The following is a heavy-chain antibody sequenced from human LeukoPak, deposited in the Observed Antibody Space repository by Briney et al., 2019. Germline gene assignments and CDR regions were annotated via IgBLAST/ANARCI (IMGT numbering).Heavy chain of an antibody. Sequence: SVEVSCKTSGYTFTSCGISWVRQAPGQGIEWMGWISAYNGNTNYAQKFQGRVTMTTDTSTSTAYMDLRSLRSDDTAVYYCARGLQQTLAWLQAFSAFDIWGQGTMVTVSS. CDR2: ISAYNGNT. V-gene: IGHV1-18*01. CDR1: GYTFTSCG. CDR3: ARGLQQTLAWLQAFSAFDI. J-gene: IGHJ3*02. D-gene: IGHD5-24*01.